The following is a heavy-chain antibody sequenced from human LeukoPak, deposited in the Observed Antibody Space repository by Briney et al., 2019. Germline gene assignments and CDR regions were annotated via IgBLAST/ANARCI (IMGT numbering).Heavy chain of an antibody. V-gene: IGHV5-10-1*01. J-gene: IGHJ4*02. CDR2: IDPSDSYT. D-gene: IGHD7-27*01. CDR1: GYSFTSYW. Sequence: GESLKISCKASGYSFTSYWISWVRQMPGKGLEWMGRIDPSDSYTNYSPSFQGHVTISADKSISTAYLQWSSLKASDTAMYYCARQGAITGDFDYWGQGTLVTVSS. CDR3: ARQGAITGDFDY.